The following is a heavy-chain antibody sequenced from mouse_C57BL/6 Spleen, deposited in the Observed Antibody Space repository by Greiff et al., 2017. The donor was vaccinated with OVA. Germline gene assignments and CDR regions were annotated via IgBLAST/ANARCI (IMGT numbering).Heavy chain of an antibody. Sequence: VQLQQSGTVLARPGASVKMSCKTSGYTFTSYWMHWVKQRPGQGLEWIGAIYPGNSDTSYNQKFKGKAKLTAVTSASTAYMELSSLTNEDSAVYYCTRYDYDGDYYAMDYWGQGTSVTVSS. CDR1: GYTFTSYW. CDR3: TRYDYDGDYYAMDY. J-gene: IGHJ4*01. V-gene: IGHV1-5*01. D-gene: IGHD2-4*01. CDR2: IYPGNSDT.